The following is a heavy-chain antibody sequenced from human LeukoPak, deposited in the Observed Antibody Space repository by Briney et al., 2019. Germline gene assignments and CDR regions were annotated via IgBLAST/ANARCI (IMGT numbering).Heavy chain of an antibody. D-gene: IGHD3-10*01. J-gene: IGHJ5*02. CDR3: ARRPIFAYYYGSGGYYNVSPENWFDP. Sequence: PSETLSLTCTVSVGSIGRSSYYWGWIRQPPGKGLEWIGNIYYNGNTDYNPSLKSRVTISVDTSKNQFSLKLSSVTAADTAVYYCARRPIFAYYYGSGGYYNVSPENWFDPWGQGTLVTVSS. CDR2: IYYNGNT. CDR1: VGSIGRSSYY. V-gene: IGHV4-39*07.